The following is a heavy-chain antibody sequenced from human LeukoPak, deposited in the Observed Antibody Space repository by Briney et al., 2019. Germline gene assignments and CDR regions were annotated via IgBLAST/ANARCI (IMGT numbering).Heavy chain of an antibody. CDR2: INSDGSST. Sequence: PGGSLRLSCAASGFTFSSYWMHWVRQAPGKGLVWVSRINSDGSSTSYADSVKGRFTISRDNAKNTLYLQMNSLRAEDTAVYYCARARIAVAGENDYWGQGTLVTVSS. CDR1: GFTFSSYW. CDR3: ARARIAVAGENDY. J-gene: IGHJ4*02. D-gene: IGHD6-19*01. V-gene: IGHV3-74*01.